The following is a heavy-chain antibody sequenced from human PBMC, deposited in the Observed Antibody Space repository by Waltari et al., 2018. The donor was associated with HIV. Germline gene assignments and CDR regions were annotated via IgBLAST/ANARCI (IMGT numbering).Heavy chain of an antibody. CDR3: ARSRDTTNYYYFGY. Sequence: QVQLVQSGAEVKKPGASVKVSCKASGYTFTTYYIHWVRQAPGQGLEWMGIISPSGGTTSYAQKFQGRVTMTRDTSTSTVYMALSSLSSDDTAVYYCARSRDTTNYYYFGYWGQGTPVTVSS. D-gene: IGHD2-8*01. CDR2: ISPSGGTT. CDR1: GYTFTTYY. V-gene: IGHV1-46*01. J-gene: IGHJ4*02.